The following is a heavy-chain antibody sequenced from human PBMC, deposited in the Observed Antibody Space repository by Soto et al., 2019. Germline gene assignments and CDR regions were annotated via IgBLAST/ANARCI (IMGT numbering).Heavy chain of an antibody. CDR2: LNIAGTI. CDR3: ARDRGEYTSSWFWYFSH. D-gene: IGHD6-13*01. J-gene: IGHJ2*01. Sequence: SETLSLTCSVSGASISSFNWNWVRQPAGKGPEWVGRLNIAGTINYNPSLKSRITMSMDTSKNQISLHLRSVTAADTAIYYCARDRGEYTSSWFWYFSHWGHGALVTVSS. V-gene: IGHV4-4*07. CDR1: GASISSFN.